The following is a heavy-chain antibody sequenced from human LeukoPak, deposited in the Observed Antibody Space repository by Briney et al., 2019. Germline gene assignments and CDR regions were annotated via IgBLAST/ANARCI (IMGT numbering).Heavy chain of an antibody. CDR3: AREGGTLSTSPTLDY. CDR1: GLTFSSYG. CDR2: IRYDGSIK. Sequence: QAGGSLRLSCAASGLTFSSYGMHWVRQAPGKGPEWVAFIRYDGSIKYYADSVKGRFTISRDSSKNTLYLQMSSLRTEDTAVYYCAREGGTLSTSPTLDYWGQGTLVTVSS. V-gene: IGHV3-30*02. J-gene: IGHJ4*02. D-gene: IGHD1-1*01.